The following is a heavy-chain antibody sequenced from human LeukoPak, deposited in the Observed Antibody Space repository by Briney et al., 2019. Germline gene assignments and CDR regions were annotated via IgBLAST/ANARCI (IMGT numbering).Heavy chain of an antibody. CDR1: GFTVSSNY. V-gene: IGHV3-66*01. Sequence: GGSLRLSCAASGFTVSSNYMSWVRQAPGKGLEWVSVIYSGGSTYYADSVKGRFTISRDNSKNTLYLQMNSLRAEDTAVYYCAGVVRGATSLFDYWGQGTLVTVSS. CDR2: IYSGGST. D-gene: IGHD3-10*01. J-gene: IGHJ4*02. CDR3: AGVVRGATSLFDY.